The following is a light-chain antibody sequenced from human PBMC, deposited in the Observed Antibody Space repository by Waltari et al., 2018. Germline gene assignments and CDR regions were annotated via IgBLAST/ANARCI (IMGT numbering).Light chain of an antibody. V-gene: IGLV2-8*01. J-gene: IGLJ3*02. Sequence: QSALTQPPSASGSPGQSVTISCTGTSSDGGGYNYVSWYQQHPGRAPKLILYYVTKRPSGVPDRFSGSTSGNTASLTVSGLQADDEAVYYCSSYARSNSWVFGGGTKLTVL. CDR1: SSDGGGYNY. CDR2: YVT. CDR3: SSYARSNSWV.